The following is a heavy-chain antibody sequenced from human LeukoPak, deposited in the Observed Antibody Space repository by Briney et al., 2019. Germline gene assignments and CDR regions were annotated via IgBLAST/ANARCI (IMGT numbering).Heavy chain of an antibody. CDR3: ARAPRGYSYGYSLDY. CDR2: IYYSGST. CDR1: GGSISSGGYY. V-gene: IGHV4-31*03. Sequence: PSQTLSLTCTVSGGSISSGGYYWSWIRQHPGKGLEWNGYIYYSGSTYYNPSLKSRVTISVDTSKNQFSLKLSSVTAADTAVYYCARAPRGYSYGYSLDYWGQGTLVTVSS. D-gene: IGHD5-18*01. J-gene: IGHJ4*02.